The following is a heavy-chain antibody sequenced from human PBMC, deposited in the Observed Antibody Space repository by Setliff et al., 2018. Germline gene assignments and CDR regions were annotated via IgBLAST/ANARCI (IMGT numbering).Heavy chain of an antibody. CDR1: GFSFDSET. V-gene: IGHV3-23*01. Sequence: LRLSCAASGFSFDSETMTWVRQAPGKGREWVSSVSGAGDSIYYANYVRGRFTIARDNSKNTLYLEMSSLRVEDTAVYYCACGPGFHSGAWSLDSWGQGRLVTVSS. CDR3: ACGPGFHSGAWSLDS. D-gene: IGHD2-21*01. CDR2: VSGAGDSI. J-gene: IGHJ4*02.